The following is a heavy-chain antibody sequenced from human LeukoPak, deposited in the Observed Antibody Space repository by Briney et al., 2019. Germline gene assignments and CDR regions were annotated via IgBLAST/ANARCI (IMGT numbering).Heavy chain of an antibody. D-gene: IGHD6-19*01. V-gene: IGHV3-48*02. CDR3: ARDLMIQQWLDPFDY. CDR2: ISSSSSTI. Sequence: GGSLRLSCAASGFTFSSYSMNWVRQAPGKGLEWVSYISSSSSTIYYADSVKGRFTISRDNAKNSLYLQVSSLRDEDTAVYYCARDLMIQQWLDPFDYWGQGTLVTVSS. J-gene: IGHJ4*02. CDR1: GFTFSSYS.